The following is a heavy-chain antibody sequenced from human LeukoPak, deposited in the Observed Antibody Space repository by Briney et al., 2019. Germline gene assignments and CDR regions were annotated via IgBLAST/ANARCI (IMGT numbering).Heavy chain of an antibody. D-gene: IGHD3-16*02. J-gene: IGHJ4*02. V-gene: IGHV4-31*03. Sequence: SQTLSLTCTVSGGSISSGGYYWSWIRQHPGKGLEWIGYIYYSGSTYYNPSLKSRVTISVDTSKNQFSLKLSSVTAADTAVYYCAREGLRLGELSLGYFDYWGQGTLVTVSS. CDR1: GGSISSGGYY. CDR3: AREGLRLGELSLGYFDY. CDR2: IYYSGST.